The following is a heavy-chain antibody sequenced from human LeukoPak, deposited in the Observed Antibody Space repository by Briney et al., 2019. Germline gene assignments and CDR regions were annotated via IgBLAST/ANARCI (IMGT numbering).Heavy chain of an antibody. CDR3: AREIEGACDI. V-gene: IGHV4-39*07. J-gene: IGHJ3*02. Sequence: SETLSLTCTVSGGSISSSSYYWGWIRQPPGKGLEWIGSIYYSGSTYYNPSLKSRVTISVDTSKNQFSLKLSSVTAADTAVYYCAREIEGACDIWGQGTMVTVSS. CDR2: IYYSGST. D-gene: IGHD3-22*01. CDR1: GGSISSSSYY.